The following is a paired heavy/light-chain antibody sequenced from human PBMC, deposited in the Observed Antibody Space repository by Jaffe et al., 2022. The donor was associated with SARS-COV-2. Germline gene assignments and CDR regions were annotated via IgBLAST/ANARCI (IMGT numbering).Heavy chain of an antibody. CDR1: GFSLTNAGVG. Sequence: QVTLKESGPVLVKPTETLTLTCTVSGFSLTNAGVGVSWIRQPPGKALQWLAHISSNGGESYSTSLRGRLTISKDTSKSQVVLIVTNVGPVDTATYYCARMPVEPEDYFYAMDVWGQGTAVTVSS. CDR3: ARMPVEPEDYFYAMDV. V-gene: IGHV2-26*01. J-gene: IGHJ6*02. CDR2: ISSNGGE. D-gene: IGHD6-19*01.
Light chain of an antibody. V-gene: IGLV2-14*03. CDR2: DVS. CDR3: YSSTIGSTQV. CDR1: SSDIGGYSY. Sequence: QSALTQPASVSGSPGQSITIPCTGTSSDIGGYSYVSWYQHHPGKAPKLIIYDVSSRPSGVSSRFSGSKSDNTASLTISGLQAEDEADYYCYSSTIGSTQVFGTGTKVTVL. J-gene: IGLJ1*01.